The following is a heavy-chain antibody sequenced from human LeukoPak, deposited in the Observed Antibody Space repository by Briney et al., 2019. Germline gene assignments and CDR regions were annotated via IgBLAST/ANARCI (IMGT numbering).Heavy chain of an antibody. CDR2: IYYSGST. J-gene: IGHJ4*02. V-gene: IGHV4-59*01. D-gene: IGHD3-10*01. CDR3: ASLDTMQRFDY. CDR1: GGSISSYY. Sequence: SETLSLTCTVSGGSISSYYWSWIRQPPGKGLEWIGYIYYSGSTNYNPSLKSRVAISVHTSKNQFSLKLSSVTAADTAVYYCASLDTMQRFDYWGQGTLVTVSS.